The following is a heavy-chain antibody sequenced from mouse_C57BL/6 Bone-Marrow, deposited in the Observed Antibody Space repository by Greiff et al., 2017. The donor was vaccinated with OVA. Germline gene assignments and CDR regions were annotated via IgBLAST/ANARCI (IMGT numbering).Heavy chain of an antibody. CDR3: ASIYYDYVDAMDY. D-gene: IGHD2-4*01. CDR1: GFTFSDYY. V-gene: IGHV5-12*01. CDR2: ISNGGGST. J-gene: IGHJ4*01. Sequence: EVNVVESGGGLVQPGGSLKLSCAASGFTFSDYYMYWVRQTPEKRLEWAAYISNGGGSTYYPDTVKGRFTISRDNAKNTLYLQMSRLKSEDTAMYYCASIYYDYVDAMDYWGQGTSVTVSS.